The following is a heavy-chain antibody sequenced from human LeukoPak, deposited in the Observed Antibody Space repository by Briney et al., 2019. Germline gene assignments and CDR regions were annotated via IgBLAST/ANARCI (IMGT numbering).Heavy chain of an antibody. D-gene: IGHD2/OR15-2a*01. Sequence: GGSLRLSCAASGFTFRGYSMNWVRQAPGKGLEWVSYISSSSMINYADSVTGRFTISRDNAKNSLYLQMNSLRAEDTAVYYCARVTNSVSRGFDYWGQGTLVTVSS. CDR1: GFTFRGYS. J-gene: IGHJ4*02. CDR3: ARVTNSVSRGFDY. V-gene: IGHV3-48*01. CDR2: ISSSSMI.